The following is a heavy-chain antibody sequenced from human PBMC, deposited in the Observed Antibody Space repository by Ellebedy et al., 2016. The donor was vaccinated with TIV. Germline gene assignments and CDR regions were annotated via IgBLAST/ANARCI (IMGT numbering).Heavy chain of an antibody. CDR2: ISTSSHDI. V-gene: IGHV3-21*01. Sequence: GESLKISXAASGFTFSIYNMNWVRQAPGKGLEWVSFISTSSHDIYYADSVKGRFTISRDNAKNSLYLQMNSLRAEDTAVYYCARDRDGYWGQGTLVTVSP. J-gene: IGHJ4*02. CDR3: ARDRDGY. CDR1: GFTFSIYN. D-gene: IGHD5-24*01.